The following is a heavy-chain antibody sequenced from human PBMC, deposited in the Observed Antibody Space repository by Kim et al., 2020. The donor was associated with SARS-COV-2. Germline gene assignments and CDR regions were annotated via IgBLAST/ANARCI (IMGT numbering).Heavy chain of an antibody. J-gene: IGHJ4*02. CDR3: AKKEIVGPLDY. CDR2: IIPIFGTP. V-gene: IGHV1-69*13. CDR1: GGTFGTYT. Sequence: SVKVSCKASGGTFGTYTITWVRQAPGQGLEWMGGIIPIFGTPDYAQNFQGRVTISADESTKTVYMELSSLRAEDTAVYYCAKKEIVGPLDYWGQGTLVTVSS. D-gene: IGHD2-15*01.